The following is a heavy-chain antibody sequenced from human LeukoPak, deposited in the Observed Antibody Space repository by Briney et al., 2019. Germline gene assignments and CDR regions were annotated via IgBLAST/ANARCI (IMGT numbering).Heavy chain of an antibody. CDR3: ARAYYDFWSGYYRGYNWFDP. CDR2: IYYSGST. D-gene: IGHD3-3*01. Sequence: SETLSLTCTVSGGSISSYYWSWIRQPPGKGLEGIGYIYYSGSTNYNPSLKSRVTISVDTSKNQFSLKLSSVTAADTAVYYCARAYYDFWSGYYRGYNWFDPWGQGTLVTVSS. J-gene: IGHJ5*02. CDR1: GGSISSYY. V-gene: IGHV4-59*01.